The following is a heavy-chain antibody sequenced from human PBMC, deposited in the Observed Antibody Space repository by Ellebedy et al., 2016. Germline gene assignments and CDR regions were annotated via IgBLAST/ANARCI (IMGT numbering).Heavy chain of an antibody. Sequence: SETLSLTCTVSGGSISSSSYYWGWIRQPPGKGLEWIGSLYYSGSTYYNPSLKSRLTISVDTSQNQLSLKLSSVTAADTAVYYCASLYCGGDCYGAYWGQGTLVTVSS. CDR3: ASLYCGGDCYGAY. J-gene: IGHJ4*02. D-gene: IGHD2-21*02. CDR2: LYYSGST. CDR1: GGSISSSSYY. V-gene: IGHV4-39*07.